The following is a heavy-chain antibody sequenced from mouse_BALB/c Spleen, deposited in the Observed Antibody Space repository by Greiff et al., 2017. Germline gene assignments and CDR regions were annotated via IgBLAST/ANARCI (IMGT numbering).Heavy chain of an antibody. V-gene: IGHV3-8*02. D-gene: IGHD2-4*01. CDR2: ISYSGST. CDR3: ARLGSGYDYDDYAMDY. Sequence: EVHLVESGPSLVKPSQTLSLTCSVTGDSITSGYWNWIRKFPGNKLEYMGYISYSGSTYYNPSLKSRISITRDTSKNQYYLQLNSVTTEDTATYYCARLGSGYDYDDYAMDYWGQGTSVTVSS. CDR1: GDSITSGY. J-gene: IGHJ4*01.